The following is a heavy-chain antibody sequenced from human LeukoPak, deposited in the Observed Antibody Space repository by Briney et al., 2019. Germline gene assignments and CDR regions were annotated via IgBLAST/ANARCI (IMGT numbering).Heavy chain of an antibody. J-gene: IGHJ4*02. V-gene: IGHV4-30-2*01. CDR2: IYHSGST. Sequence: PSETLSLTCTVSGGSISSGGYYGSWIRQPPGKGLEWIGYIYHSGSTYYNPSLKSRVTISVDRSKNQFSLKLSSVTAADTAVYYCARARIAAAHWGQGTLVTVSS. CDR1: GGSISSGGYY. D-gene: IGHD6-13*01. CDR3: ARARIAAAH.